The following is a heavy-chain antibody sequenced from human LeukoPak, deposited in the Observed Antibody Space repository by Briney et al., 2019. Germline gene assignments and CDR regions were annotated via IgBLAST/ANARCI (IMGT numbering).Heavy chain of an antibody. CDR3: ARDSLVYYYDSSGYPNWFDP. Sequence: HPGGSLRLSCAASGFTFSSYAMHWVRQAPGKGLEWVAVISYDGSNKYYADSVKGRFTISRDNSKNTLYLQMNSLRAEDTAVYYCARDSLVYYYDSSGYPNWFDPWGQGTLVTVSS. V-gene: IGHV3-30*04. D-gene: IGHD3-22*01. CDR1: GFTFSSYA. J-gene: IGHJ5*02. CDR2: ISYDGSNK.